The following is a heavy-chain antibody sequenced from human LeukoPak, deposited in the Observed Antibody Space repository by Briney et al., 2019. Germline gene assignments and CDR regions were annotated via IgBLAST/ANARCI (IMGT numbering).Heavy chain of an antibody. J-gene: IGHJ4*01. CDR3: ARAHNWKYGTFDY. D-gene: IGHD1-7*01. CDR1: GFTFSSYG. V-gene: IGHV3-30*02. Sequence: GGSLRLSCAASGFTFSSYGMHWVRQAPGKGLEWVAFIRYDGSNKYYADSVKGRFTISRDNSKNTLYLQMNSLRAEDTAVYYCARAHNWKYGTFDYWGQGTLVTVSS. CDR2: IRYDGSNK.